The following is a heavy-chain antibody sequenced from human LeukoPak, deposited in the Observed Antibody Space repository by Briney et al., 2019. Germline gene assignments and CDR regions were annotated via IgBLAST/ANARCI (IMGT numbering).Heavy chain of an antibody. J-gene: IGHJ4*02. D-gene: IGHD7-27*01. CDR2: INPNSGGT. Sequence: ASVKVSCKASGYTFTSYDINWVRQAPGQGLEWMGWINPNSGGTNYAQKFQGRVTMTRDTSISTAYMELSRLRSDDTAVYYCARMTGDRDYWGQGTLVTVSS. V-gene: IGHV1-2*02. CDR1: GYTFTSYD. CDR3: ARMTGDRDY.